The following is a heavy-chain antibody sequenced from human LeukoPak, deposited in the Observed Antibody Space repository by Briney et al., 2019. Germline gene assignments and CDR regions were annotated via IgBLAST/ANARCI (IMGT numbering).Heavy chain of an antibody. J-gene: IGHJ4*02. V-gene: IGHV4-59*01. CDR1: GGSISSYY. CDR3: ARDGGYCSSTNCYDY. CDR2: IYYSGST. D-gene: IGHD2-2*03. Sequence: SETLSLTCTVSGGSISSYYWSWIRQPPGKGLEWIGYIYYSGSTNYNPSLKSRVTISVDTSKNQFSLKLRSVTAADTAVYYCARDGGYCSSTNCYDYWGQGTLVTVSP.